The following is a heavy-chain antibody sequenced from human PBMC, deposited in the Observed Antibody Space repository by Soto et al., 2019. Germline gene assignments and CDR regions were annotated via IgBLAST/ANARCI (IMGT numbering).Heavy chain of an antibody. Sequence: GGSLRLSCAVSGFTFSTYSMNWVRQAPGKGLEWVSYVSSSRVTYADSVKGRFTISRDNGKSSLYLQMNSLKDEDSGLYFCVRDYMYAFDYWGQGALVTVSS. D-gene: IGHD2-8*01. V-gene: IGHV3-48*02. CDR3: VRDYMYAFDY. J-gene: IGHJ4*02. CDR2: VSSSRV. CDR1: GFTFSTYS.